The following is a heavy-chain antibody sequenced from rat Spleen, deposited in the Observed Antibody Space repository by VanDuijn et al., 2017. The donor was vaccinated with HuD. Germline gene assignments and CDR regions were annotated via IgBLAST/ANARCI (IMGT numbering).Heavy chain of an antibody. V-gene: IGHV5-25*01. D-gene: IGHD1-1*01. Sequence: EVHLVESGGGLVQPGGSLKLSCAASGFTFSNYDMAWVRQAPTEGLEWVASISPSGGSTYYRDSVKGRFTVSRDNTKSTLYLQMDSLRSEDTATYYCARHPDYSNYFDYWGQGVMVTVSS. CDR3: ARHPDYSNYFDY. J-gene: IGHJ2*01. CDR1: GFTFSNYD. CDR2: ISPSGGST.